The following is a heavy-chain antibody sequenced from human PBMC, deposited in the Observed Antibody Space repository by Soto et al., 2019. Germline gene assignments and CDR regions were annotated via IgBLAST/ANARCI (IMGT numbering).Heavy chain of an antibody. V-gene: IGHV4-34*01. J-gene: IGHJ4*02. CDR3: ARGMNFWSGYTFDY. CDR2: INHSGST. Sequence: QVQLQQWGAGLLKPSETLSLTCAVYGGSFSGYYWSSIRQPPGKGLEWIGEINHSGSTNYNPSLKSRVTISVDTSKNQFSLKLSSVTAADTAVYYCARGMNFWSGYTFDYWGQGTLVTVSS. CDR1: GGSFSGYY. D-gene: IGHD3-3*01.